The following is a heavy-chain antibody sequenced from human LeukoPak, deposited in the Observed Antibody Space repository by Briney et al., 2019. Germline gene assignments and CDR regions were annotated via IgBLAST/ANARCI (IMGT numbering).Heavy chain of an antibody. D-gene: IGHD1-26*01. CDR3: ARDGIVEFDY. J-gene: IGHJ4*02. V-gene: IGHV3-30*04. Sequence: GRSLRLSCAASGFTFDNYAVHWVRQAPGKGLEWVALISYDGSNDYYADSVKGRFTISRDNAKNSLYLQMNSLRAEDTAVYYCARDGIVEFDYWGQGTLVTVSS. CDR2: ISYDGSND. CDR1: GFTFDNYA.